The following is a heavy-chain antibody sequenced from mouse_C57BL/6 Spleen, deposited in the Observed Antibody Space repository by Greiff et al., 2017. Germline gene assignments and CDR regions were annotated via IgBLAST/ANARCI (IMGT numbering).Heavy chain of an antibody. CDR1: GFTFSSYA. Sequence: EVKVVESGGGLVKPGGFLKLSCAASGFTFSSYAMSWVRQTPEKRLEWVATISDGGSYTYYPDNVKGRFTISRDNAKNNLYLQMSHLKSEDTAMYYCARDQGGNPYYYAMDYWGQGTSVTVSS. V-gene: IGHV5-4*01. D-gene: IGHD1-1*02. CDR3: ARDQGGNPYYYAMDY. J-gene: IGHJ4*01. CDR2: ISDGGSYT.